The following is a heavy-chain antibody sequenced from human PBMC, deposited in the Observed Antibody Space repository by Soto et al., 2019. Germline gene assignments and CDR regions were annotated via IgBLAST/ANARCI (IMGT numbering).Heavy chain of an antibody. Sequence: QVQLQQWGAGLLKPSETLSLTCAVYGGSFSGYYWSWIRQPPGKGLEWIGEINHSGSTNYNPSLKSRVTISVDTSKNQFSLKLSSVTAADTAVYYCARTLGYYYYYGMYVWGQGTTVTVSS. CDR3: ARTLGYYYYYGMYV. J-gene: IGHJ6*02. CDR1: GGSFSGYY. CDR2: INHSGST. V-gene: IGHV4-34*01.